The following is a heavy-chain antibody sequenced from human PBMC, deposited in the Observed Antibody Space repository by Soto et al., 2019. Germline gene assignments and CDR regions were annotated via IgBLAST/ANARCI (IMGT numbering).Heavy chain of an antibody. CDR2: IYYSGST. Sequence: QVQLQESGPGLVKPSQTLSLTCTVSGGSISSGGYYWSWIRQHPGKGLEWIGYIYYSGSTYYNPYLKSRVTISVEASKNQFSLKLSSVTAADTAVYYCAREGSENDYGDYQGFDPWGQGTLVTVSS. CDR3: AREGSENDYGDYQGFDP. J-gene: IGHJ5*02. V-gene: IGHV4-31*03. CDR1: GGSISSGGYY. D-gene: IGHD4-17*01.